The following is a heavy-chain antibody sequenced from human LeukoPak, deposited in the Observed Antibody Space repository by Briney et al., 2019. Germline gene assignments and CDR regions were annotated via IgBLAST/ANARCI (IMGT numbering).Heavy chain of an antibody. J-gene: IGHJ6*03. V-gene: IGHV4-4*07. Sequence: SETLSLTCTVSGGSISSYYWSWIRQPAGKGLEWIGRIYTSGSTNYNPSLKSRVTMSVGTSKNQFSLKLSSVTAADTAVYYCARGGSYYGYYYYMDVWGKGTTVTVSS. CDR3: ARGGSYYGYYYYMDV. D-gene: IGHD1-26*01. CDR2: IYTSGST. CDR1: GGSISSYY.